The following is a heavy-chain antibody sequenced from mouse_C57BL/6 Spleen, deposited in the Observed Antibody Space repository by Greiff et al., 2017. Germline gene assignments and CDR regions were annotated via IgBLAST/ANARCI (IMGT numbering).Heavy chain of an antibody. Sequence: VQLQQSGAELVRPGASVKLSCTASGFNIKDDYMHWVKQRPEQGLEWIGWIDPENGDTEYASKFQGMATITADTSSNTAYLQLSSLTSEDTAVYYCTANWETYWGQGTLVTVSA. CDR1: GFNIKDDY. V-gene: IGHV14-4*01. J-gene: IGHJ3*01. CDR2: IDPENGDT. CDR3: TANWETY. D-gene: IGHD4-1*01.